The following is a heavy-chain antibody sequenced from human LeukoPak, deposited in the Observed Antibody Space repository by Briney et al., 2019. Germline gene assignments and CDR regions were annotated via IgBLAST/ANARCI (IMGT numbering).Heavy chain of an antibody. J-gene: IGHJ6*02. Sequence: SETPSLTCAVYGGSFSGYYWSWIRQPPGKGLEWIGEINHSGSTNYNPSLKSRVTISVDTSKNQFSLKLSSVTAADTAVYYCARADSSSWYGVYYYYYGMDVWGQGTTVTVSS. CDR3: ARADSSSWYGVYYYYYGMDV. V-gene: IGHV4-34*01. CDR1: GGSFSGYY. CDR2: INHSGST. D-gene: IGHD6-13*01.